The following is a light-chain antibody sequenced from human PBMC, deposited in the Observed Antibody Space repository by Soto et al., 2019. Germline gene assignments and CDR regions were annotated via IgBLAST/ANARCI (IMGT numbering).Light chain of an antibody. CDR1: NIGSKS. Sequence: SYELTQPPSVSVAPGKTARITCGGNNIGSKSVHWYQQKPGQAPRLVISYDNDRPSGIPERFSGSDSGNTATLTISRVEVGDDADYYCQVWDSSSDHVVFGGWTQLTVL. CDR3: QVWDSSSDHVV. CDR2: YDN. J-gene: IGLJ3*02. V-gene: IGLV3-21*04.